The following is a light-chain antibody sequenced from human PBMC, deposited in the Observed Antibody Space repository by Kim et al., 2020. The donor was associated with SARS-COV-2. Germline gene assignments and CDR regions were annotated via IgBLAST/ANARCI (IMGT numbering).Light chain of an antibody. J-gene: IGKJ1*01. V-gene: IGKV1-5*01. Sequence: SVEDRVTITCRASQSINMWLAWYQQKSGTAPKLLISDASSLVSGVPSRFSGSGFGTEFTLTISSLQPDDFATYYCQQYHDYPRTFGQGTKVDIK. CDR1: QSINMW. CDR2: DAS. CDR3: QQYHDYPRT.